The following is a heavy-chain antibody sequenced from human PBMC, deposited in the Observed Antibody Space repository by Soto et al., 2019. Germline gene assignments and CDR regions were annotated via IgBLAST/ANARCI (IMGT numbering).Heavy chain of an antibody. J-gene: IGHJ6*02. CDR3: ARGTSGYCSSTSCYNNYYYYGMDV. Sequence: GGSLRLSCAASGFTFSSYWMSWVRQAPGKRLEWVANIKQDGSEKYYVDSVKGRFTISRDNAKNSLYLQMNSLRAEDTAVYYCARGTSGYCSSTSCYNNYYYYGMDVWGQGTTVTVSS. CDR2: IKQDGSEK. D-gene: IGHD2-2*02. V-gene: IGHV3-7*03. CDR1: GFTFSSYW.